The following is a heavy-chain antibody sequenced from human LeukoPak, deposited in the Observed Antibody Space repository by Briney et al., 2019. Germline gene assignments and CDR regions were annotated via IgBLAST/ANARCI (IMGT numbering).Heavy chain of an antibody. D-gene: IGHD2/OR15-2a*01. J-gene: IGHJ4*02. CDR2: IRYDGSDE. Sequence: GGSLRLSCAASGFTFSNYGIHWVRQAPGKGLEWVAFIRYDGSDEYYAEAVKGRSTISRNNSKNTLFLQMNSLRADDTAIYYWARRAGEYSHPSNSWGQGTQVTVSS. V-gene: IGHV3-30*02. CDR1: GFTFSNYG. CDR3: ARRAGEYSHPSNS.